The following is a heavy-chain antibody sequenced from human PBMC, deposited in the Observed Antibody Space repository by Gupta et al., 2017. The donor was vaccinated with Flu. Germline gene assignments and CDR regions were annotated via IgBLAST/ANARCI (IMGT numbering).Heavy chain of an antibody. Sequence: EVQLLESGGGLEQPGRFLRLSCTTSGFTFGDYTMSWVRQAPGKGLEWVGLIRSKYFGEATEYAASVRGRFNISRDDYRGIAYLQTNSMKIEDTAVYYCARRDSGYYHNGVFQHWGQGTLVTVSP. CDR3: ARRDSGYYHNGVFQH. CDR1: GFTFGDYT. V-gene: IGHV3-49*04. J-gene: IGHJ1*01. D-gene: IGHD3-22*01. CDR2: IRSKYFGEAT.